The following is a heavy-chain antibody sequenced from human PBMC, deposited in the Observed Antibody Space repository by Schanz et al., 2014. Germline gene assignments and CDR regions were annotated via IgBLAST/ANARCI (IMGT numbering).Heavy chain of an antibody. J-gene: IGHJ5*02. CDR2: ISDSGDTA. Sequence: EVQLVASGGGLVQPGGSLRLSCAASGFSFSSYAMGWVRQAPGKGLEWVSLISDSGDTAYYADSVKGRFTISRDNSKNTLYLQMNSLRAEDTAVYYCTRDVRLDRRGNWFDPWGQGTLVTVSS. CDR3: TRDVRLDRRGNWFDP. CDR1: GFSFSSYA. V-gene: IGHV3-23*04. D-gene: IGHD1-1*01.